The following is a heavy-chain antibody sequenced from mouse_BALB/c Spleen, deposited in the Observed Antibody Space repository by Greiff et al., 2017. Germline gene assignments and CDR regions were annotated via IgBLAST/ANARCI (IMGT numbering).Heavy chain of an antibody. CDR3: ARQGVYYGSSFDY. D-gene: IGHD1-1*01. CDR1: GYTFTSYW. Sequence: VQLQQSGAELARPGASVKLSCKASGYTFTSYWMQWVKQRPGQGLEWIGAIYPGDGDTRYTQKFKGKATLTADKSSSTAYMQLSSLASEDSAVYYCARQGVYYGSSFDYWGQGTTLTVSS. J-gene: IGHJ2*01. V-gene: IGHV1-87*01. CDR2: IYPGDGDT.